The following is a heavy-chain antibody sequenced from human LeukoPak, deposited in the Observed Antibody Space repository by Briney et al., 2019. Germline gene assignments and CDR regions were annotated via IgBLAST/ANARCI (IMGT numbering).Heavy chain of an antibody. V-gene: IGHV4-31*03. J-gene: IGHJ4*02. CDR2: IHYSGST. CDR3: ARGTVDTAMVNFDY. CDR1: GGSISSGGYY. Sequence: SETLSLTCTVSGGSISSGGYYWSWIRQHPGKGLEWIGYIHYSGSTYYNPSLKSRVTISVDTSKNQFSLKLSSVTAADTAVYYCARGTVDTAMVNFDYWGQGTLVTVSS. D-gene: IGHD5-18*01.